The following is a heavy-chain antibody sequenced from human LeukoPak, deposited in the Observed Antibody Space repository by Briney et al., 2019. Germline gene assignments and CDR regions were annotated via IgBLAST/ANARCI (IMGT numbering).Heavy chain of an antibody. CDR1: GGSISSGGYS. V-gene: IGHV4-30-2*01. J-gene: IGHJ4*02. CDR2: IYHSGST. D-gene: IGHD6-19*01. CDR3: ARVEYSSGWYIDY. Sequence: PSETLSLTCAVSGGSISSGGYSWSWIRQPPGKGLEWIGYIYHSGSTYYNPSLKSRVTIPVDRSKNQFSLKLSSVTAADTAVYYCARVEYSSGWYIDYWGQGTLVTVSS.